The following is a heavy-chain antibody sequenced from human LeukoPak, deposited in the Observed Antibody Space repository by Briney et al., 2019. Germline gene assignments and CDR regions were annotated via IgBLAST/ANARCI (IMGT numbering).Heavy chain of an antibody. V-gene: IGHV3-33*01. CDR3: AYGSGSSAPHYFDY. D-gene: IGHD3-10*01. J-gene: IGHJ4*02. CDR2: IWYDGSNK. CDR1: GFSFSAYG. Sequence: GRSLRLSCAASGFSFSAYGMHWVRQAPGKGLEWVAVIWYDGSNKYYADSVKGRFTTSRDNSKNTVYLQMNSLRVEDTAVYYCAYGSGSSAPHYFDYWGQGTLVTVSS.